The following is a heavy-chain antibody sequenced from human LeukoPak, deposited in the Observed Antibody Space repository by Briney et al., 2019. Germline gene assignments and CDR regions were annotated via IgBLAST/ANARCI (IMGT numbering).Heavy chain of an antibody. V-gene: IGHV3-7*01. J-gene: IGHJ5*02. CDR2: IKQDGSEK. Sequence: GGSLRLSCAASGFTFSSYWMSWVRQAPGKGLEWVANIKQDGSEKYYVDSVKGRFTISRDNAKNSLYLQMNSLRAEDTAVYYCARGRQQLVRSWFDPWGQGTLVTVSS. D-gene: IGHD6-13*01. CDR1: GFTFSSYW. CDR3: ARGRQQLVRSWFDP.